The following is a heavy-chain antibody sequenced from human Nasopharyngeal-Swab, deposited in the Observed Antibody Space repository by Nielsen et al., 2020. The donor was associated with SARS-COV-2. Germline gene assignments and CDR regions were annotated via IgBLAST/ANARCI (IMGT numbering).Heavy chain of an antibody. Sequence: LETLSLTCSVSGGSISSYYWSWIRQRPGKGLEWLGYVFYSGTTNYNPSLKSRVSISVDTSRNQFSLKLRSMTAADTAVYYCARSGYSYGLPVGYFGHWGQGILVTVSS. CDR3: ARSGYSYGLPVGYFGH. J-gene: IGHJ4*02. CDR2: VFYSGTT. V-gene: IGHV4-59*01. D-gene: IGHD5-18*01. CDR1: GGSISSYY.